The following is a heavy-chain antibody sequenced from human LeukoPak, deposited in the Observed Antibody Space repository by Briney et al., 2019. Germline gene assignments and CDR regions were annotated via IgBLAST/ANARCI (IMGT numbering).Heavy chain of an antibody. J-gene: IGHJ4*02. Sequence: SQTLSLTCAISGDSVSSNSAAWNWIRQSPSRGLEWLGRTYYRSKWYNDYAVSVKSRITINPETSKNQFSLQLNSVTPEDTAVYYCARDPRHDWNAVPNFDSWGQGTLVTVSS. CDR3: ARDPRHDWNAVPNFDS. D-gene: IGHD1-1*01. CDR1: GDSVSSNSAA. CDR2: TYYRSKWYN. V-gene: IGHV6-1*01.